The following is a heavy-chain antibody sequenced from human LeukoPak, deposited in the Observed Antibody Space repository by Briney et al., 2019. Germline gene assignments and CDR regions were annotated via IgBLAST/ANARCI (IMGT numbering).Heavy chain of an antibody. CDR3: ASPKYCSGGSCAYYYYYGMDV. CDR2: IIPIFGTA. D-gene: IGHD2-15*01. Sequence: SVKVSCKASGGTFSSYAISWVRQAPGQGLEWMGGIIPIFGTANYAQKFQGRVTITADESTSTAYMELSSLRSEDTAVYYCASPKYCSGGSCAYYYYYGMDVWGQGTTVTVSS. J-gene: IGHJ6*02. V-gene: IGHV1-69*13. CDR1: GGTFSSYA.